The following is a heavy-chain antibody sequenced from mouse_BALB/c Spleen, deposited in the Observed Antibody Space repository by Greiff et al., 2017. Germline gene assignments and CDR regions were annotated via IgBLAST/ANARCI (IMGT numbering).Heavy chain of an antibody. J-gene: IGHJ3*01. V-gene: IGHV5-17*02. CDR3: ARSWDGSFAY. CDR2: ISSGSSTI. Sequence: QLVESGGGLVQPGGSRKLSCAASGFTFSSFGMHWVRQAPEKGLEWVAYISSGSSTIYYADTVKGRFTISRDNPKNTLFLQMTSLRSEDTAMYYCARSWDGSFAYWGQGTLVTVSA. D-gene: IGHD2-3*01. CDR1: GFTFSSFG.